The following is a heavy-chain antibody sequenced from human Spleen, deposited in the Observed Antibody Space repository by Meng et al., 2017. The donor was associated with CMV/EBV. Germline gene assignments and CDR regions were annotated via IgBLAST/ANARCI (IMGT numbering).Heavy chain of an antibody. CDR1: GFTFGDYA. CDR3: ATVVDGYYYYGMDV. V-gene: IGHV3-49*04. D-gene: IGHD2-21*01. J-gene: IGHJ6*02. Sequence: GGSLRLSCTASGFTFGDYAMSWVRQAPGKGLKWVGFIRSKAYGGTTQYAASVKGRFTISRDDSKSIAYLQMNSLRAEDTAVYYCATVVDGYYYYGMDVWGQGTTVTVSS. CDR2: IRSKAYGGTT.